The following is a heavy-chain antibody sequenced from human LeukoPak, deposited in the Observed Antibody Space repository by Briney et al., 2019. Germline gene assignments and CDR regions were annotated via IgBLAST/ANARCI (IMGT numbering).Heavy chain of an antibody. D-gene: IGHD2-2*01. Sequence: ASVKVSCKASGYTFTSYYMHWVRQAPGQGLEWMGIINPSGGSTSYAQKFQGRVTMTRDTSTSTVYMELSSLRSEDTAVYYCARAGDIVLVPAAIEAFDIWGQGTMVTVSS. J-gene: IGHJ3*02. CDR2: INPSGGST. V-gene: IGHV1-46*01. CDR3: ARAGDIVLVPAAIEAFDI. CDR1: GYTFTSYY.